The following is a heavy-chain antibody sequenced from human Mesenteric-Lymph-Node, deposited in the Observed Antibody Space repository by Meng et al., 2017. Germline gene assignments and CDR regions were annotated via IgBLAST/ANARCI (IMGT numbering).Heavy chain of an antibody. CDR3: AKDLQQLVQEEY. D-gene: IGHD6-13*01. CDR1: GFTFSDYY. J-gene: IGHJ4*02. CDR2: ISNNDNTI. V-gene: IGHV3-11*01. Sequence: GGSLRLSCAAFGFTFSDYYMTWIRQAPGKGLEWISYISNNDNTIYYADSVKGRFTISRDNSKNTLYLQMNSLRAEDTAVYYCAKDLQQLVQEEYWGQGTLVTVSS.